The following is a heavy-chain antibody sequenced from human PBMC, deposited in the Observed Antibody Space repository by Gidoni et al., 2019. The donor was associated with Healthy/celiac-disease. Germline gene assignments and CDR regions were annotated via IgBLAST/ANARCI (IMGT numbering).Heavy chain of an antibody. V-gene: IGHV3-43*01. J-gene: IGHJ6*02. Sequence: GGSLRLSCAASGFTFDDYTMHWVRQAPGKGLEWVSLISWDGGSTYYADSVKGRFTISRDNSKNSLYLQMNSLRTEDTALYYCAKDISLGSYFHYYGMDVWGQGTTVTVSS. CDR3: AKDISLGSYFHYYGMDV. CDR2: ISWDGGST. CDR1: GFTFDDYT. D-gene: IGHD1-26*01.